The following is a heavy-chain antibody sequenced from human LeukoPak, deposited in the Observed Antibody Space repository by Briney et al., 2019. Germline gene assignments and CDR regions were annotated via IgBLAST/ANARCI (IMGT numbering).Heavy chain of an antibody. CDR2: ISGSGGST. V-gene: IGHV3-23*01. Sequence: GGSLRLSCAASGFTFSHYGMTWVRQAPGKGLEWVSAISGSGGSTYYADSVKGRFTISRDNSKNTLYLQMNSLRAEDTAVYYCAKGLWFGELLSYLDYWGQGTLVTVSS. CDR1: GFTFSHYG. J-gene: IGHJ4*02. CDR3: AKGLWFGELLSYLDY. D-gene: IGHD3-10*01.